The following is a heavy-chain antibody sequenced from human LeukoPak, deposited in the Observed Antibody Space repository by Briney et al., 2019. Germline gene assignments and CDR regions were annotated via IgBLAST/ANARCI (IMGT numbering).Heavy chain of an antibody. CDR1: GFTFSSYA. Sequence: GGSLRLSCAASGFTFSSYAMHWVRQAPGKGLEYVSAISSNGGSTYYANSVKGRFTISRDNSKNTLYLQMGSLRAEDMAVYYCARDQAGVYCSSTSCYSPFDYWGQGTLVTVYS. CDR3: ARDQAGVYCSSTSCYSPFDY. CDR2: ISSNGGST. D-gene: IGHD2-2*01. J-gene: IGHJ4*02. V-gene: IGHV3-64*01.